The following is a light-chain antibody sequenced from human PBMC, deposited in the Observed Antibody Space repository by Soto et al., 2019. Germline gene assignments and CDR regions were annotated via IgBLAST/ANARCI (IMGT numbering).Light chain of an antibody. J-gene: IGKJ1*01. Sequence: DIQMTQSPSTLSASVGDRVTITCRASQGIVRWLAWYQQKPGKAPKLLIYDASSLESGVPSRFSGSGAGTEFTLTISSLQPDDFGTYYCLQDYNYPRTFGQGTKVDI. V-gene: IGKV1-5*01. CDR1: QGIVRW. CDR2: DAS. CDR3: LQDYNYPRT.